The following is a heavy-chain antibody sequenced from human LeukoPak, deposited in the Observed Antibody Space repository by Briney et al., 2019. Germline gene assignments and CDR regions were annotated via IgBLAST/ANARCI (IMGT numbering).Heavy chain of an antibody. D-gene: IGHD3-3*01. V-gene: IGHV3-48*01. Sequence: GGSLRLSCAASGFTFSSYSMNWVRQAPGKGLEWVSYISSSSSTIYYADSVKGRFTISRDNAKNSLYLQMNSLRAEDTAVYYCARAPYDFWSGYYPFDYWGQGTLVTVSS. J-gene: IGHJ4*02. CDR1: GFTFSSYS. CDR2: ISSSSSTI. CDR3: ARAPYDFWSGYYPFDY.